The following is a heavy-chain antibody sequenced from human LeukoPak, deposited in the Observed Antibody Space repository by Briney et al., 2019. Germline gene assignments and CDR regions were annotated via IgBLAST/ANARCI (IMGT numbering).Heavy chain of an antibody. CDR1: GFTFNNYG. D-gene: IGHD3-10*01. Sequence: GRSLRLSCAASGFTFNNYGMHWVRQAPGKGLEWVAVISYDGSNKYYPDSVKGRFTISRDNSKNTLYLQMNSLRPEDTAVYYCAKEEGSGSYHYWGQGTLVTVSS. V-gene: IGHV3-30*18. CDR2: ISYDGSNK. J-gene: IGHJ4*02. CDR3: AKEEGSGSYHY.